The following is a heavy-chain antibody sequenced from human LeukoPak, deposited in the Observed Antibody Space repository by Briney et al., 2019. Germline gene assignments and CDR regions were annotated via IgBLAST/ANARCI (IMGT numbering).Heavy chain of an antibody. CDR2: IYPGDSDT. V-gene: IGHV5-51*01. J-gene: IGHJ4*02. CDR1: GYSFTSYW. D-gene: IGHD3-10*01. CDR3: ARYTSGSGSYAYYFDY. Sequence: GESLKISCKGSGYSFTSYWIGWVRQMPGKGLGWMGIIYPGDSDTRYSPSFQGQVTISADKSISTAYLQWSSLKASDTAMYYCARYTSGSGSYAYYFDYWGQGTLVTVSS.